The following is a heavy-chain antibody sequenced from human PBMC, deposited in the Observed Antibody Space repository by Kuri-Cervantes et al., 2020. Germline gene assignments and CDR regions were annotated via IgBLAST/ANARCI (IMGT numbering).Heavy chain of an antibody. CDR1: GYTFTYRY. Sequence: ASVKVSCKASGYTFTYRYLHWVRQAPGQRLEWMGRIYPGNGDTKYSQKFQGRVTITRDTSASTAYVELSSLTSEDTAVYYCASVYTNKPAWGQGTLVTVSS. J-gene: IGHJ5*02. CDR2: IYPGNGDT. V-gene: IGHV1-3*01. D-gene: IGHD1/OR15-1a*01. CDR3: ASVYTNKPA.